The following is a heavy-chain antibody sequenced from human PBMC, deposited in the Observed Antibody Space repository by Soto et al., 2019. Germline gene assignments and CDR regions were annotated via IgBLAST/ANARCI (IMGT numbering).Heavy chain of an antibody. CDR1: GFTFSSCA. V-gene: IGHV3-23*01. J-gene: IGHJ4*02. CDR2: ISTGGGNT. D-gene: IGHD5-12*01. CDR3: VREARWLRSPADY. Sequence: EVQLLESGGGLVQPGGSLTLSCAASGFTFSSCAMSWVRQAPGKGLEWVSVISTGGGNTNYADSVKGRFTISRDNSKNTLYLQMNSLRAEDTAMYYCVREARWLRSPADYWGQGTLVTVSS.